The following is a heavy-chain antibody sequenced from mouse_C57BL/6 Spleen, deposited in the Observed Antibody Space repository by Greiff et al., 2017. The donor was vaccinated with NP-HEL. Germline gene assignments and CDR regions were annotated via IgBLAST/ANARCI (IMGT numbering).Heavy chain of an antibody. CDR3: ALYYYGSSHWYFDV. D-gene: IGHD1-1*01. J-gene: IGHJ1*03. V-gene: IGHV1-72*01. CDR2: IDPNSGGT. Sequence: QVQLQQPGAELVKPGASVNLSCKASGYTFTSYWMHWVKQRPGRGLEWIGRIDPNSGGTKYNEKFKSKATLTVDKPSSTAYMQLSSLTSEDSAVYYCALYYYGSSHWYFDVWGTGTTVTVSS. CDR1: GYTFTSYW.